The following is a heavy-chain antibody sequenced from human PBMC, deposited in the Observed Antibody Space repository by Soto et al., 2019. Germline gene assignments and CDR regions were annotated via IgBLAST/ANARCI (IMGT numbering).Heavy chain of an antibody. V-gene: IGHV3-11*01. CDR2: ISSSGITI. D-gene: IGHD3-3*01. CDR1: GFTFSDYY. J-gene: IGHJ5*02. CDR3: ARGGDYDFWSGYYTPSWFDP. Sequence: QVQLVESGGGLVKPGGSLRLSCAASGFTFSDYYMSWIRQAPGKGLEWVSYISSSGITIYYADSVKGGFTISRDNAKNSLYLQMNSLRAEDTAVYYCARGGDYDFWSGYYTPSWFDPWGQGTLVTVSS.